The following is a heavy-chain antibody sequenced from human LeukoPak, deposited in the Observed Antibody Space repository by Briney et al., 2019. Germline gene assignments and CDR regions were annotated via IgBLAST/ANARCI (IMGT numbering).Heavy chain of an antibody. Sequence: PARSLRLSCSASGFTFSSYAMHWVRQAPGKGLEYVSTISSSGGSTYYADSVKGRFTISRDNSKNTLYLQMSSLRAEDTAVYYCVKRPYCGGDCYYFDYWGQGTLVTVSS. D-gene: IGHD2-21*02. CDR2: ISSSGGST. J-gene: IGHJ4*02. CDR1: GFTFSSYA. CDR3: VKRPYCGGDCYYFDY. V-gene: IGHV3-64D*06.